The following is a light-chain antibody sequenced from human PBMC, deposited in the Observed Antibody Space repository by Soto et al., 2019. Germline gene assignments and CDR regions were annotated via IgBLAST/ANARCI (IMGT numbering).Light chain of an antibody. CDR2: DTS. CDR3: QQYNNWPSHT. Sequence: EVMMRQSPATLSVSPIDGATLSCQAGQGIGDTFAWYQHKPGQTPRLLIYDTSTRAAGVPTRFSGSRSGAEYTLTINPLQSEDFAGYYCQQYNNWPSHTFGGGTKVDIK. CDR1: QGIGDT. V-gene: IGKV3-15*01. J-gene: IGKJ4*02.